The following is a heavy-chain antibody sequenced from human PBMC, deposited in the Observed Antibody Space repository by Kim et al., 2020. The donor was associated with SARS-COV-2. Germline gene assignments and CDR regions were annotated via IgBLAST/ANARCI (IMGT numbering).Heavy chain of an antibody. J-gene: IGHJ6*02. CDR3: ARVGGGKFYGMDV. D-gene: IGHD3-10*01. Sequence: YADSVKRRFTISRDNAKNSLYLQMNSLRAEDTAVYYCARVGGGKFYGMDVWGQGTTVTVSS. V-gene: IGHV3-48*03.